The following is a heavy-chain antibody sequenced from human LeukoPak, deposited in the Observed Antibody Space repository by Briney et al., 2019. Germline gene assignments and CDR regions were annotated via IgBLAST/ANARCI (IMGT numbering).Heavy chain of an antibody. CDR2: IYHSGST. J-gene: IGHJ3*02. CDR3: ARTLVEPTATDAFDI. Sequence: SETLSLTCTVSGYSISSGYYWGWIRQPPGKGLEWIGSIYHSGSTYYNPSLKIRVTISVDTSKNQFSLRLTSVTAADTAVYFCARTLVEPTATDAFDIWGQGTMVTVSS. V-gene: IGHV4-38-2*02. D-gene: IGHD2-2*01. CDR1: GYSISSGYY.